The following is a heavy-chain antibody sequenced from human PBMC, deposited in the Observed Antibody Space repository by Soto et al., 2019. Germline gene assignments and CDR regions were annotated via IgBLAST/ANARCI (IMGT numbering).Heavy chain of an antibody. D-gene: IGHD3-22*01. V-gene: IGHV4-31*02. CDR1: GGTISDGGYY. CDR2: IYYSGST. J-gene: IGHJ4*02. CDR3: ARAFYDNSGYFLDY. Sequence: SVTLRLTWTVSGGTISDGGYYRSCIRQHPGKGLEWIGYIYYSGSTYYNPSLKSRVTISVDTSKNQFSLKLSSVTAADTAVYYCARAFYDNSGYFLDYWGQGTLVTGSP.